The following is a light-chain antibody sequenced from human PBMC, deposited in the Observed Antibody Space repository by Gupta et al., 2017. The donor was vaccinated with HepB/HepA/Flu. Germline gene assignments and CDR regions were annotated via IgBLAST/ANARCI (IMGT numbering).Light chain of an antibody. CDR2: WAS. Sequence: DIVMTQSPDSLAVSLGERATINCESSQSVLYSPNNKNYLAWYQQKPGQPPKLLIYWASTRESGVPDRFSGSGSVTNFTLTIISLQVEDVAVYYCQQEDSTPYTFGQGTKLEIK. V-gene: IGKV4-1*01. CDR3: QQEDSTPYT. CDR1: QSVLYSPNNKNY. J-gene: IGKJ2*01.